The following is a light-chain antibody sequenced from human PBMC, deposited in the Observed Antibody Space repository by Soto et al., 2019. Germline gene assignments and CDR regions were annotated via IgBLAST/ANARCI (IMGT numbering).Light chain of an antibody. CDR1: SSNTGSNY. Sequence: QSVLTQPPSVSAAPGQRVTISCSGSSSNTGSNYVSWYQQLPGAAPTLLIYEDNKRPSGIPDRFSGSKSGTSATLGITGLQTGDEADYHCGTWDSSLSVVMFGGGTQLTVL. V-gene: IGLV1-51*02. CDR3: GTWDSSLSVVM. CDR2: EDN. J-gene: IGLJ3*02.